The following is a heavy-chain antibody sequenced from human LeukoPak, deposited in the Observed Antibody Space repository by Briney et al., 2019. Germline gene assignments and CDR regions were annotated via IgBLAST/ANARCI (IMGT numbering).Heavy chain of an antibody. CDR3: ARDRAYYDSSGYNPRLDS. Sequence: GGSLRISCAPSGFTFSSYAIHWVRQAPGKGLEWVAVTSYDGSNKYYADSVKGRFTISRDNSKNTLYLQMNSLRAEDTAVYYCARDRAYYDSSGYNPRLDSWGQGTPVTVSS. J-gene: IGHJ4*02. CDR2: TSYDGSNK. V-gene: IGHV3-30*04. CDR1: GFTFSSYA. D-gene: IGHD3-22*01.